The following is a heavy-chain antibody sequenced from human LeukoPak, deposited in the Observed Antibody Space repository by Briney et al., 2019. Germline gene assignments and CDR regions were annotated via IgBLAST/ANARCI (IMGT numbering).Heavy chain of an antibody. CDR3: ARVYYGSGSYGGAFDI. Sequence: ASVKVSCKASGYTFTSYGISWVRQAPGQGLEWMGWISAYNGNTNYAQKLQGRVTMTTDTSTSTAYMELRSLRSDDTAVYYCARVYYGSGSYGGAFDIWGQGTMVTVSS. V-gene: IGHV1-18*01. CDR2: ISAYNGNT. CDR1: GYTFTSYG. D-gene: IGHD3-10*01. J-gene: IGHJ3*02.